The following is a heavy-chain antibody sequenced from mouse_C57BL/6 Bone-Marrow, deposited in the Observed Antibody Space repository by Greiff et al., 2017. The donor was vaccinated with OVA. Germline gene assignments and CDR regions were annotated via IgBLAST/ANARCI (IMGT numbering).Heavy chain of an antibody. CDR2: IDPENGDT. Sequence: VQLQQSGAELVRPGASVKLSCTASGFNIKDDYMHWVQQRPEQGLEWIGWIDPENGDTEYASKFQGKATITADTSSNTAYLQLSSLTSEDTAVYYCTTELTVDYWGQGTTLTVSS. V-gene: IGHV14-4*01. J-gene: IGHJ2*01. CDR3: TTELTVDY. CDR1: GFNIKDDY. D-gene: IGHD4-1*01.